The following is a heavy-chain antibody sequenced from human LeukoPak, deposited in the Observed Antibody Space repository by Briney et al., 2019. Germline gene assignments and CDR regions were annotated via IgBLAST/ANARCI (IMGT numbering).Heavy chain of an antibody. CDR1: GGSISSYY. J-gene: IGHJ6*02. V-gene: IGHV4-59*01. Sequence: SETLSLTRTVSGGSISSYYWSWIRQPPGKGLEWIGYIYYSGSTNYNPSLKSRVTISVDTSKNQFSLKLSSVTAADTAVYYCARGIYYDSSGYLSYYYYGMDVWGQGTTVTVSS. CDR3: ARGIYYDSSGYLSYYYYGMDV. D-gene: IGHD3-22*01. CDR2: IYYSGST.